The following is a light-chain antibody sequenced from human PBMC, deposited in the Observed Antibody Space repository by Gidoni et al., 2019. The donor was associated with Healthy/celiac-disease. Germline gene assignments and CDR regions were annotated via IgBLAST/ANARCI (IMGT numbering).Light chain of an antibody. J-gene: IGKJ3*01. Sequence: DIQMTQSPSSLSASVGDRVTITCQASQDISNYLNWYQQKPGKAPKLLIYDASNLETGVPSRFSGSGSGTDFTFTISSLQPEDIATYYCQQYDNLLLGGSFTFGPGTKVDIK. CDR2: DAS. V-gene: IGKV1-33*01. CDR3: QQYDNLLLGGSFT. CDR1: QDISNY.